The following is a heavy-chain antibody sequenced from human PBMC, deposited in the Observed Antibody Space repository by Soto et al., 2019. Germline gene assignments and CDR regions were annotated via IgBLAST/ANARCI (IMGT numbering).Heavy chain of an antibody. D-gene: IGHD6-19*01. CDR2: TYYRSNWRH. V-gene: IGHV6-1*01. Sequence: SQNLGLICAISVDSVFSNTAAWNWIRSSPAGGREWLGRTYYRSNWRHDYAVSVKSRITVNPDTSKNHFSLQLNSVTPDDTAVYYCASGVSGIGLDLWGEGTLVTVST. J-gene: IGHJ5*02. CDR3: ASGVSGIGLDL. CDR1: VDSVFSNTAA.